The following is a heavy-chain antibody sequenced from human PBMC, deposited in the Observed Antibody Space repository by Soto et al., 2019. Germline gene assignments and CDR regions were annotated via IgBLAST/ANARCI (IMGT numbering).Heavy chain of an antibody. Sequence: SETLSLTCAVYGGSFSGYYWSWIRQPPGKGLEWIGEINHSGSTNYNPSLKSRVTISVGTSKNQFSLKLSSVTAADTAVYYCARGGATVLRYFDWSHAPPKGYGMDVWGQGTTVTVSS. J-gene: IGHJ6*01. V-gene: IGHV4-34*01. CDR2: INHSGST. CDR1: GGSFSGYY. CDR3: ARGGATVLRYFDWSHAPPKGYGMDV. D-gene: IGHD3-9*01.